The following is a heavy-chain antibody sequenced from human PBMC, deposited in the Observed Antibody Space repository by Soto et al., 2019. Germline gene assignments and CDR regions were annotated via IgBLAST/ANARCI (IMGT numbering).Heavy chain of an antibody. D-gene: IGHD6-13*01. CDR2: IYYSGST. J-gene: IGHJ5*02. CDR1: GGSISSSSFH. CDR3: ARRERAAGTDWWFDP. V-gene: IGHV4-39*01. Sequence: QLQLQESGPGLVKPSETLSLTCTVSGGSISSSSFHWGWIRQPPGKGLGWIGSIYYSGSTYYSPPLRTRYTVEVATPKRQVSLKLSSGTAADTAVYYCARRERAAGTDWWFDPWGQGTLVTVSS.